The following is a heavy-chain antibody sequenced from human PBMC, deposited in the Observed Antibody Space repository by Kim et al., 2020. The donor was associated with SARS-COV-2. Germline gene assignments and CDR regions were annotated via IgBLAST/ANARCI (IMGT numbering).Heavy chain of an antibody. CDR1: GFIFTSYA. D-gene: IGHD1-26*01. Sequence: GGSLRLSCAASGFIFTSYAMTWVRQAPGKGLEWVSSISGDGGTTASADSVKGRFTISRDNSKNTLFLDMDSLSVEDTAVYYCVKDKGRSSKLISFIGFASWGRGALVTVSS. V-gene: IGHV3-23*01. J-gene: IGHJ4*02. CDR2: ISGDGGTT. CDR3: VKDKGRSSKLISFIGFAS.